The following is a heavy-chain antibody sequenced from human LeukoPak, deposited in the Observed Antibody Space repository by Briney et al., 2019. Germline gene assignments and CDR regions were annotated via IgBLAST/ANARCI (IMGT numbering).Heavy chain of an antibody. CDR2: IFYSGST. J-gene: IGHJ4*02. V-gene: IGHV4-59*08. CDR1: GGSISSYY. Sequence: SETLSLTCTVSGGSISSYYWSWIRQPPGKGLEWIGFIFYSGSTNYNPSLKSRVTISVDTSKNQVSLKLRSVTAADTAVYYCARTNPSFDYWGQGTLVTVSS. CDR3: ARTNPSFDY.